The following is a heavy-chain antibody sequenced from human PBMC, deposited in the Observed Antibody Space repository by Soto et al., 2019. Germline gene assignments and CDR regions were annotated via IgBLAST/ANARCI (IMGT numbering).Heavy chain of an antibody. J-gene: IGHJ3*01. V-gene: IGHV4-30-2*01. Sequence: QLQLQESGSGLVKPSQTLSLTCAVSGGSISSAGFSWNWIRQPPGKGLEWVGYVYHSGTTSYNPSLKSRVTILLDRSKNQCSLTLNSVTAADTAVYYCARDWGYCSSSSCREPAFDVWGQGTVVTVSS. CDR3: ARDWGYCSSSSCREPAFDV. D-gene: IGHD2-2*01. CDR2: VYHSGTT. CDR1: GGSISSAGFS.